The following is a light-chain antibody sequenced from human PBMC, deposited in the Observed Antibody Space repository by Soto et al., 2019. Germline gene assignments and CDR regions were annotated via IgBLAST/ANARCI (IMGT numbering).Light chain of an antibody. CDR3: QQYNNWPRT. CDR2: GAS. V-gene: IGKV3-20*01. Sequence: EIVLTHSPGTLSLSPGERATLSCRASQSLSNNYLAWYQQKPGQAPRLVIYGASSRATGIPDRFSASGSGTDFTLTISSLQSEDFAVYYCQQYNNWPRTFGQGTKVDIK. J-gene: IGKJ1*01. CDR1: QSLSNNY.